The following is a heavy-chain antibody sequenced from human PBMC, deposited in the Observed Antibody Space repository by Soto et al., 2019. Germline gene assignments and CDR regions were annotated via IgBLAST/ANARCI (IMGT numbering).Heavy chain of an antibody. Sequence: QLQLQESGSGLVKPSQTLSLTCAVSGGSISSGRYSWSWIRQPPGKGLEWIGYIYHSGSTYYNPSLKSRVSISIDRSKNQFSLKLSTVTAADTAVYYCAGGSGNYYYWGQGTLVSVSS. D-gene: IGHD3-10*01. V-gene: IGHV4-30-2*01. CDR1: GGSISSGRYS. J-gene: IGHJ4*02. CDR2: IYHSGST. CDR3: AGGSGNYYY.